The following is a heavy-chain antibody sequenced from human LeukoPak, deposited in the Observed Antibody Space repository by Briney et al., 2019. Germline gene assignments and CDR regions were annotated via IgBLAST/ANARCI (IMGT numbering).Heavy chain of an antibody. Sequence: GGSLRLSCEASGFTFSRYAMHWVRQAPGKGLEWVAVISYDGTNKYYADSVKGRFTISRDNSKNTLYLQMNSLKTDDTAVYYCANYGDYQYFDYWGQGTPVTVSS. CDR2: ISYDGTNK. J-gene: IGHJ4*02. CDR3: ANYGDYQYFDY. D-gene: IGHD4-17*01. CDR1: GFTFSRYA. V-gene: IGHV3-30*04.